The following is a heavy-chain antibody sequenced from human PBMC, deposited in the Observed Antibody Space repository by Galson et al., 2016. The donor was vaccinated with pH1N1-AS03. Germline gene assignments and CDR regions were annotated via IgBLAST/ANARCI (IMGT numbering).Heavy chain of an antibody. CDR3: ALPNSWGNAFEI. V-gene: IGHV2-5*02. D-gene: IGHD3-16*01. Sequence: ALVKPTQTLTLTCSLSGVSVPSSGLAVGWFRLPPGKALEWLALIYWDDAKRFSPSLRNRLTITKDTSRNQAVLTVTNVDPLDTATYFCALPNSWGNAFEIWGPGTMVTVAS. J-gene: IGHJ3*02. CDR1: GVSVPSSGLA. CDR2: IYWDDAK.